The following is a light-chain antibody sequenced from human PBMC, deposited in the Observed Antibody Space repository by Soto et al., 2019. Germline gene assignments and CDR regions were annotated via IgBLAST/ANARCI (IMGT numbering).Light chain of an antibody. Sequence: DIQMTQSPSTLSASVGDRVTITCRASQSISSWLAWYQQKPGKAPKLLIYDASSLESGVPSRFSGSGSGTEFTLTISSLQPDDFATYYCQQYNSYSPLTFGGETTVEIK. CDR2: DAS. CDR3: QQYNSYSPLT. V-gene: IGKV1-5*01. J-gene: IGKJ4*01. CDR1: QSISSW.